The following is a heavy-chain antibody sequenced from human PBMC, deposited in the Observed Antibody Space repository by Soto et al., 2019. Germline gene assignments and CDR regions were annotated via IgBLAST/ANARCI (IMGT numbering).Heavy chain of an antibody. Sequence: GGSLRLSCAASGFTFSSYAMHWVRQAPGKGLEWVAVISYDGSNKYYADSVKGRFTISRDNSKNTLYLQMNSLRAEDTAVYYCARDRQRVTAYYYYYGMDVWGQGTTVTVSS. J-gene: IGHJ6*02. CDR2: ISYDGSNK. CDR1: GFTFSSYA. V-gene: IGHV3-30-3*01. CDR3: ARDRQRVTAYYYYYGMDV. D-gene: IGHD5-18*01.